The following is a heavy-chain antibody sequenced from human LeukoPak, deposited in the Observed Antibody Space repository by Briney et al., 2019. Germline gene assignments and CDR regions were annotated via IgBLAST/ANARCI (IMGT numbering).Heavy chain of an antibody. V-gene: IGHV4-4*07. CDR3: ARDVRRSSSSANSYYYYMDV. CDR2: IYTSGTT. D-gene: IGHD6-6*01. J-gene: IGHJ6*03. CDR1: GGSISNYY. Sequence: PSETLSLTCTVSGGSISNYYWSWIRQPAGKGLEWIGRIYTSGTTNYNPSLKSRVTMSVDTSKNHFSLKLDSVTAADTAVYHCARDVRRSSSSANSYYYYMDVWGKGTTVTVSS.